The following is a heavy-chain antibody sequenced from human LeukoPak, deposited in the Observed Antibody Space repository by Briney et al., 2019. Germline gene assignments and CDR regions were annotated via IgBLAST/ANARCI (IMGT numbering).Heavy chain of an antibody. V-gene: IGHV4-31*03. J-gene: IGHJ4*02. Sequence: SETLSLTCTVSGGSISSGGYYWSWIRQHPGKGLEWIGYIYYSGSTYYNPSLKSRVTISVDTSKNQFSLKLISVTAADTAVYYCAVDTMTVSDYWGQGTLVTVSS. CDR1: GGSISSGGYY. D-gene: IGHD3-9*01. CDR3: AVDTMTVSDY. CDR2: IYYSGST.